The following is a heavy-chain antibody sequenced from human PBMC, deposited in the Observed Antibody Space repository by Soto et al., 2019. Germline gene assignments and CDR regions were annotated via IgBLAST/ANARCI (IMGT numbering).Heavy chain of an antibody. V-gene: IGHV3-30*18. CDR2: ISYDGSNK. Sequence: GGSLRLSCAASGFTFSSYGMHWVRQAPGKGLEWVAVISYDGSNKYYADSVKGRFTISRDNSKNTLYLQMNSLRAEDTAVYYCAKSRRSGNDAFDIWGQGTMVTVSS. D-gene: IGHD3-3*01. CDR1: GFTFSSYG. J-gene: IGHJ3*02. CDR3: AKSRRSGNDAFDI.